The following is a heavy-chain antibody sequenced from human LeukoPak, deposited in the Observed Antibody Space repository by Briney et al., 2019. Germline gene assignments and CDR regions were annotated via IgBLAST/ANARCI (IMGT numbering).Heavy chain of an antibody. V-gene: IGHV1-69*05. Sequence: ASVKVSCKASGGTFSSYAISWVRQAPGQGLEWMGGIIPIFGTANYAQKFQGRVTITTDESTSTAYMELSSLRSEDTAVYYCARVGEDSSSWYYFDYWGQGILVTVSS. J-gene: IGHJ4*02. CDR3: ARVGEDSSSWYYFDY. D-gene: IGHD6-13*01. CDR1: GGTFSSYA. CDR2: IIPIFGTA.